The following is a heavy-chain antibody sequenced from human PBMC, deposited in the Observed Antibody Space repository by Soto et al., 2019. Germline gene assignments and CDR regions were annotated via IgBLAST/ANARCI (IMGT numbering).Heavy chain of an antibody. Sequence: EVQLVESGGGLVKPGGSLRLSCAASGFTFSNAWMNWVRQAPGKGLEWVGRIKSKTDGGTTDYAAPVKGRFTISRDDSNNTLYRQMNSLKTEDTAVYYCTTVSSSWYDNAFDIWGQGTMVTVSS. CDR2: IKSKTDGGTT. J-gene: IGHJ3*02. D-gene: IGHD6-13*01. CDR1: GFTFSNAW. V-gene: IGHV3-15*07. CDR3: TTVSSSWYDNAFDI.